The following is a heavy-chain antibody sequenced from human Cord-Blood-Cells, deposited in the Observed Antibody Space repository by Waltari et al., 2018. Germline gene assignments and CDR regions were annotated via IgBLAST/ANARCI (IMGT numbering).Heavy chain of an antibody. V-gene: IGHV4-39*01. CDR2: IYYSGST. J-gene: IGHJ6*02. CDR3: ARQQDSSGWYYYYGMDV. CDR1: GGSISSSSYY. D-gene: IGHD6-19*01. Sequence: QLQLQESGPGLVKPSETLSLTCTVSGGSISSSSYYWGWIRQPPGKGLEWIGSIYYSGSTCYNPSLKSRVTISVDTSKNQFSLKLSSVTAADTAVYYCARQQDSSGWYYYYGMDVWGQGTTVTVSS.